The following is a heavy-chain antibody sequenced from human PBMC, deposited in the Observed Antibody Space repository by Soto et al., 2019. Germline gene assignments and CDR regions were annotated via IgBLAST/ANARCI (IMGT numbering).Heavy chain of an antibody. CDR3: ARVIGGSTSCYGFCWFDP. V-gene: IGHV4-30-2*05. Sequence: SETLSLTCAVSGGSISSGGYSWSWIRQPPGKGLEWIGYIYHSGSTYYNPSLKSRVTISVDTSKNQFSLKLSSVTAADTAVYYCARVIGGSTSCYGFCWFDPWGQGTLVTVSS. J-gene: IGHJ5*02. D-gene: IGHD2-2*01. CDR2: IYHSGST. CDR1: GGSISSGGYS.